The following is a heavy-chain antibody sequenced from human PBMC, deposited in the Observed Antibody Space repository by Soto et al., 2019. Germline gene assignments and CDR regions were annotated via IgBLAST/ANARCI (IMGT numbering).Heavy chain of an antibody. D-gene: IGHD3-10*01. V-gene: IGHV3-23*01. CDR2: ISGSGGST. CDR3: AKGQEDWEWFGELFTFDP. Sequence: EVQLLESGGGLVQPGGSLRLSCAASGFTFSSYAMSWVRQAPGKGLEWVSAISGSGGSTYYADSVKGRFTISRDNSKNTLYLQMNSLRAEDTAVYYCAKGQEDWEWFGELFTFDPWGQGTLVTVSS. J-gene: IGHJ5*02. CDR1: GFTFSSYA.